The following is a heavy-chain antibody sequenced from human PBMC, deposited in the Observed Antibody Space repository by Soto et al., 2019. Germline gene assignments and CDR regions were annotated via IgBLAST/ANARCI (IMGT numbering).Heavy chain of an antibody. CDR2: IYYSGST. CDR1: GGSISSSSYY. Sequence: PSETLSLTCTVSGGSISSSSYYWGWIRQPPGKGLEWIGSIYYSGSTYYNPSLKSRVTISVDTSKNQFSLKLSSVTAADTAVYYCARHGSGGNENWFDPWGQGTLVTVSS. V-gene: IGHV4-39*01. J-gene: IGHJ5*02. CDR3: ARHGSGGNENWFDP. D-gene: IGHD2-15*01.